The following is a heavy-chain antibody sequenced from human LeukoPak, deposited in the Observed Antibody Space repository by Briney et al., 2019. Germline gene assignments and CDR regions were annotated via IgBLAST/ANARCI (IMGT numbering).Heavy chain of an antibody. D-gene: IGHD6-19*01. Sequence: ASVKVSCKASGYTFTSYDINWVRQATGQGLEWMGWMNPNSGNTGYAQKFQGRVTITRNTSISTAYMELSSLRSEDTAVYYCARPTSSGWYYFDYWGQGTLVTVSS. CDR2: MNPNSGNT. CDR1: GYTFTSYD. V-gene: IGHV1-8*01. J-gene: IGHJ4*02. CDR3: ARPTSSGWYYFDY.